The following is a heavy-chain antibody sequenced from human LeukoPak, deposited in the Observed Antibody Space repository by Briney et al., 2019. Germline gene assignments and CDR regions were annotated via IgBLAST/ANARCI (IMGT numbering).Heavy chain of an antibody. J-gene: IGHJ4*02. Sequence: PSETLSLTCTVSGGSISSSSYYWGWIRQPPGKGLEWIGSIYYSGSTHYNPSLKSRVTISVDTSKNQFSLRLSSVTAADTAVYYCARSTMTRTQGDYWGQGTLVTVSS. D-gene: IGHD3-22*01. V-gene: IGHV4-39*07. CDR1: GGSISSSSYY. CDR2: IYYSGST. CDR3: ARSTMTRTQGDY.